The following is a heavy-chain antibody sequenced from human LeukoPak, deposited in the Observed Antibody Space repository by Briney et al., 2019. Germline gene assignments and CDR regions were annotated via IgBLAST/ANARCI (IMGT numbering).Heavy chain of an antibody. J-gene: IGHJ4*02. CDR2: IYTSGST. CDR1: GGSISSYY. CDR3: ARHRNGGNFGFDY. D-gene: IGHD4-23*01. V-gene: IGHV4-4*07. Sequence: SETLSLTCTVSGGSISSYYWSWIRQPAGKGLEWIGRIYTSGSTNYNPPLKSRVTISVDTSKNQFSLRLSSVTAADTAVYFCARHRNGGNFGFDYWGQGTLVTVSS.